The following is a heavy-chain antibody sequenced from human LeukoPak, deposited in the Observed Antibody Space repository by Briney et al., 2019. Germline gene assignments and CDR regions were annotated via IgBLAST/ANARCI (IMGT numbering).Heavy chain of an antibody. CDR3: ARAECSGGSCRHYFDY. V-gene: IGHV1-46*01. CDR1: GYTFTSYY. J-gene: IGHJ4*02. Sequence: ASVKVPCKASGYTFTSYYMHWVRQAPGQGLEWMGIINPSGGSTSYAQKFQGRVTMTRDTSTSTVYMELSSLRSEDTAVYYCARAECSGGSCRHYFDYWGQGTLVTVSS. D-gene: IGHD2-15*01. CDR2: INPSGGST.